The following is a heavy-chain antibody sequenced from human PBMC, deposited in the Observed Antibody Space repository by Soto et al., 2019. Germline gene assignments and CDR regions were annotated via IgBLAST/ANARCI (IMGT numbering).Heavy chain of an antibody. J-gene: IGHJ3*02. V-gene: IGHV3-9*01. CDR2: ISWNSGSI. CDR3: AKGVGSSWGHDAFDI. D-gene: IGHD6-13*01. CDR1: GFTFDDYA. Sequence: FLRLSCAASGFTFDDYAMHWVRQAPGKGLEWVSGISWNSGSIGYADSVKGRFTISRDNAKNSLYLQMNSLRAEDTALYYCAKGVGSSWGHDAFDIWGQGTMVTVSS.